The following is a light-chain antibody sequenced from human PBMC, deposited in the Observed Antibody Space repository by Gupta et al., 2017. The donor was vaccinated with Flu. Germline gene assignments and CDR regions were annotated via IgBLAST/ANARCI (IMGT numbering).Light chain of an antibody. CDR2: EDS. Sequence: SYALTPTPSVSVAPGQTARFTGGGDNIGSKSVHWYQQRPGQAPVVVVYEDSERPSGIPERFSGSNSGNTATLTISRVEAGDEADYYCQVWDTSGNHPGVFGGGTKLTVL. V-gene: IGLV3-21*02. CDR3: QVWDTSGNHPGV. J-gene: IGLJ3*02. CDR1: NIGSKS.